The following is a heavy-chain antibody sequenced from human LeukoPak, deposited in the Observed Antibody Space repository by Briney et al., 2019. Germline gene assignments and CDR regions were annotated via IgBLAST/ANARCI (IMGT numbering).Heavy chain of an antibody. Sequence: GGSLRLSCAASGFTFSSYTMSWVRQAPGKVLEWVSGVSGSGGSTHYADSVRGRFTISRDNSKNTLYLQMNSLRAEDTAVYYCAASLPNIVVVPATKGPFGYWGQGTLVTVSS. D-gene: IGHD2-2*01. V-gene: IGHV3-23*01. J-gene: IGHJ4*02. CDR3: AASLPNIVVVPATKGPFGY. CDR2: VSGSGGST. CDR1: GFTFSSYT.